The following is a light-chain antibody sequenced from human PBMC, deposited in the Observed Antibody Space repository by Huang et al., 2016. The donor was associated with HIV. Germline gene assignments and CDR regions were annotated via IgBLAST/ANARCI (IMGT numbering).Light chain of an antibody. CDR1: QYVSSN. CDR3: QQYNNWPRT. V-gene: IGKV3-15*01. J-gene: IGKJ2*01. CDR2: GAS. Sequence: ERVMTQSPATLSVSLGETATLSCRASQYVSSNLDWYQQKPCQAPRLIIYGASTRVTDIPASFSGSGSGIEFTLTISTLQSVDFAVYYCQQYNNWPRTFGQGTKLEIK.